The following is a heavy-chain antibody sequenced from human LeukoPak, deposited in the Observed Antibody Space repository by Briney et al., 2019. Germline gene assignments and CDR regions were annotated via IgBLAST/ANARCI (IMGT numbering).Heavy chain of an antibody. CDR2: IYHSGST. CDR1: GGSISSSNW. Sequence: SGTLSLTCAVSGGSISSSNWWSWVRQPPGKGLEWIGEIYHSGSTNYNPSLKSRVTISVDKSKNQFSLKLSSVTAADTAVYYCARERGNTAADGPWFDPWGRGTLVTVSS. V-gene: IGHV4-4*02. D-gene: IGHD6-13*01. CDR3: ARERGNTAADGPWFDP. J-gene: IGHJ5*02.